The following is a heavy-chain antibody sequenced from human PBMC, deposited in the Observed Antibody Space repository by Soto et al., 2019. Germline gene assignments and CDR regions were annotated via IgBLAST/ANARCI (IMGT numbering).Heavy chain of an antibody. Sequence: HPGGSLRLSCAASGFKFSSYAMSWVRQAPGKGLEWVSLISATGGGTYYADSVKGRFTISRDNSDNTLYLQVHSLRAEDTAVYYCATDEIGVMSSLGYSHYWGQGTRVTVSS. CDR2: ISATGGGT. CDR3: ATDEIGVMSSLGYSHY. V-gene: IGHV3-23*01. D-gene: IGHD3-16*01. CDR1: GFKFSSYA. J-gene: IGHJ4*02.